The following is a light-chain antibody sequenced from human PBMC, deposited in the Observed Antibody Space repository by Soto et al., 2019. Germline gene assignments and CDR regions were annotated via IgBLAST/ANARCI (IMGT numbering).Light chain of an antibody. V-gene: IGKV3-20*01. CDR1: QSVSSNF. J-gene: IGKJ1*01. CDR2: GAS. CDR3: QQYAGSPWT. Sequence: DIVLAQSPATLSVSPGERATLSCRASQSVSSNFLAWYQQKPGQAPRLLIYGASNRATGIPDRFSGSGSGTDFVLTISRLEPEDFAVYYCQQYAGSPWTFGQGTKVDI.